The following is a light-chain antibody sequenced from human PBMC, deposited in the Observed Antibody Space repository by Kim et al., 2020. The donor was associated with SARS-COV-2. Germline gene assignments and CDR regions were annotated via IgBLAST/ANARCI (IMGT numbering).Light chain of an antibody. Sequence: NFMLTQPPSVSESPGKTITLSCTRTGGAIATYSVQWHQQRPGSAPTILIYDDDQRPSGVPDRFSGSIDVSSNSASLTISGLKIEDEGDYFCQSYDTTTPVVFGGGTQLTVL. V-gene: IGLV6-57*03. J-gene: IGLJ7*01. CDR3: QSYDTTTPVV. CDR1: GGAIATYS. CDR2: DDD.